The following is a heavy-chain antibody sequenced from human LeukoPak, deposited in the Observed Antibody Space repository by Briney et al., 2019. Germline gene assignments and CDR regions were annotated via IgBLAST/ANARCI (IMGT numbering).Heavy chain of an antibody. J-gene: IGHJ4*02. V-gene: IGHV3-11*01. Sequence: GGSLRLSCAASGFTFSDYYMSWIRQAPGKGLEWVSYISSSGSTIYYADSVKGRFTISRDNAKNSLYLQMNSLRAEDAAVYYCARDLHTVVTDYWGQGTLVTVSS. D-gene: IGHD4-23*01. CDR3: ARDLHTVVTDY. CDR1: GFTFSDYY. CDR2: ISSSGSTI.